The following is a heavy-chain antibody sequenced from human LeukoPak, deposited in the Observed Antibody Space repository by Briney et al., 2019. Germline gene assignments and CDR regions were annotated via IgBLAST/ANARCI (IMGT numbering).Heavy chain of an antibody. D-gene: IGHD2-21*02. CDR1: GYNILGYW. J-gene: IGHJ5*02. V-gene: IGHV5-51*01. CDR2: IYAGDSRT. CDR3: ARAVNGDYYWDP. Sequence: GESLKISCEVSGYNILGYWIGWVRQMPGKGLEWMGIIYAGDSRTNYSPSFQGQVTISADKSIHTAYLHWSSLKASDTAVYFCARAVNGDYYWDPWGQGTLVTVSS.